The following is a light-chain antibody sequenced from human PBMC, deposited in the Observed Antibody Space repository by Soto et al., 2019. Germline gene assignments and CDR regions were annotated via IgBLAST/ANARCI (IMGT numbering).Light chain of an antibody. CDR1: QGISSY. J-gene: IGKJ1*01. CDR3: QQYNSYPWT. V-gene: IGKV1-13*02. Sequence: IQLTQSPSSLSASVGDRVTITCRVSQGISSYLNWYQQKPGKAPKLLIYDASSLESGVPSRFSGSGSGTEFTLTISSLQPDDFATYYCQQYNSYPWTFGQGTKVDIK. CDR2: DAS.